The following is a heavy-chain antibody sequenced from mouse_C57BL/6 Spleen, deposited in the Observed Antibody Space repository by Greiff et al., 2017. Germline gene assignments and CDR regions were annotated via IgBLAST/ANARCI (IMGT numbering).Heavy chain of an antibody. Sequence: VQLQQSGPELVRPGVSVKLSCTASGFNIKDDYMHWVKQRPEQGLEWIGWIDPENGDTEYASKFKGKATITADTSSNTAYLQLSSLTSEDTAVYYCTSDSNYEAYWGQGTLVTVSA. CDR3: TSDSNYEAY. D-gene: IGHD2-5*01. CDR2: IDPENGDT. J-gene: IGHJ3*01. CDR1: GFNIKDDY. V-gene: IGHV14-4*01.